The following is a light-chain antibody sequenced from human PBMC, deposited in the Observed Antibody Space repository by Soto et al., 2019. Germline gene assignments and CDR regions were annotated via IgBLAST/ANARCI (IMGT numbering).Light chain of an antibody. CDR3: QQYNSYSIT. J-gene: IGKJ5*01. CDR2: AAS. Sequence: AIQMTQSPSSLSASVGDRVAISCRASQDIRNTLAWYQQKPGEAPKLLIFAASNLQSGVPSRFSGSGSVTDFTLTISSLQPDDFATYYCQQYNSYSITFGQGTRLEIK. CDR1: QDIRNT. V-gene: IGKV1-6*01.